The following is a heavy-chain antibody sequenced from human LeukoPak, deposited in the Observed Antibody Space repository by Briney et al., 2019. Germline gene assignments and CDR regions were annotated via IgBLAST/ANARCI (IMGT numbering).Heavy chain of an antibody. J-gene: IGHJ4*02. CDR1: GYTFTSYY. Sequence: ASVKVSCKASGYTFTSYYMHWVRQAPGQGLEWMGIINPSGGSTSYAQKFQGRVTMTRDTSTSTVYMELGSLRSEDTAVYYCARDPPGNNDYSDYEYWGQGTLVTVSS. CDR3: ARDPPGNNDYSDYEY. CDR2: INPSGGST. V-gene: IGHV1-46*01. D-gene: IGHD4-11*01.